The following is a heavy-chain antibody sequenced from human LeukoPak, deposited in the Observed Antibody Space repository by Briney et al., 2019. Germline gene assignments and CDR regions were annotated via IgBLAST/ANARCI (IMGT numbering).Heavy chain of an antibody. V-gene: IGHV1-2*02. CDR1: GYTFTGYY. D-gene: IGHD2-8*01. CDR3: ARAGGVGVDIVLMVYGAFDI. Sequence: ASVKVSCKASGYTFTGYYMHWVRQAPGQGLEWMGWINPNSGSTNYAQKFQGRVTITRDTSISTAYLELSRLRSDDTAVYYCARAGGVGVDIVLMVYGAFDIWGQGTMVTVSS. J-gene: IGHJ3*02. CDR2: INPNSGST.